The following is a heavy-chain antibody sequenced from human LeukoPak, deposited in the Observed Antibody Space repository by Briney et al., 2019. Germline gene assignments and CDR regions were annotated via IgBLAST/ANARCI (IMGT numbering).Heavy chain of an antibody. CDR2: IWYDGSNK. Sequence: GRSLRLSCAASGFTFSSYGMHWVRQAPGKGLEWVAVIWYDGSNKYYADSVKGRFTISRDNSKNTLYLQMNSLRAEDTAVYYCARDGYCSSTSCYKGDYYYYGMDVWSQGTTVTVSS. CDR3: ARDGYCSSTSCYKGDYYYYGMDV. CDR1: GFTFSSYG. D-gene: IGHD2-2*02. V-gene: IGHV3-33*01. J-gene: IGHJ6*02.